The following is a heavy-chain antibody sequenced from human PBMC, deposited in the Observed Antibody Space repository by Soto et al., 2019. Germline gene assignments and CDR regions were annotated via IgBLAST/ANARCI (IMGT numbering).Heavy chain of an antibody. V-gene: IGHV3-53*01. J-gene: IGHJ3*02. Sequence: GGSLRLSCAASGFTFSSYSMSWVRQAPGKGLEWVSVIYSGGSTYYADSVKGRFTISRDNSKNTLYLQMNSLRAEDTAVYYCAREGGYCISTSCPDAFDIWGQGTMVTVSS. CDR3: AREGGYCISTSCPDAFDI. CDR1: GFTFSSYS. D-gene: IGHD2-2*01. CDR2: IYSGGST.